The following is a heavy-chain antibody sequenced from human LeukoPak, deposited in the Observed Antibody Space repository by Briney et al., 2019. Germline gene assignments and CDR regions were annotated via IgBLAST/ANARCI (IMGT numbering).Heavy chain of an antibody. CDR1: GFTVSSNY. Sequence: SGGSLRLSCAASGFTVSSNYMSWVRQAPGKGLEWVSVIYSGGSTYYADSVKGRFTISRDNSKNTLYLQMNSLRAEDTAVYYCARGEVGATVFDYWGQGTLVTVSS. CDR2: IYSGGST. D-gene: IGHD1-26*01. CDR3: ARGEVGATVFDY. V-gene: IGHV3-66*01. J-gene: IGHJ4*02.